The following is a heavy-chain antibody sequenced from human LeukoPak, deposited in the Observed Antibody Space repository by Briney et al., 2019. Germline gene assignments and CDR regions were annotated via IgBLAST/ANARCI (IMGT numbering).Heavy chain of an antibody. Sequence: ASVKVSCKASGYTFTSYYMHWVRQAPGQGLEWMGIINPSGGSTSYAQQFQGRVTMTRDTSTSTVYMELSSLRSEDTAVYYCARGGRAPHYYYYYMDVWGKGTTVTVSS. CDR3: ARGGRAPHYYYYYMDV. V-gene: IGHV1-46*01. CDR2: INPSGGST. J-gene: IGHJ6*03. CDR1: GYTFTSYY.